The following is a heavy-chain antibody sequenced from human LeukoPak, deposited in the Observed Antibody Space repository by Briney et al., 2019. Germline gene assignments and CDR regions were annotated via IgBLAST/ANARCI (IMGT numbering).Heavy chain of an antibody. J-gene: IGHJ4*02. D-gene: IGHD5-24*01. CDR3: ARDKGPRYGYSLLDY. Sequence: SETLSLTCTVSGGSISSGGYYWSWIRQHPGKGLEWIGYIYYSGNTYSNPSLKSRVTISVDTSKNQFSLKLSSVTAADTAVYYCARDKGPRYGYSLLDYWGQGTLVTVSS. V-gene: IGHV4-31*03. CDR2: IYYSGNT. CDR1: GGSISSGGYY.